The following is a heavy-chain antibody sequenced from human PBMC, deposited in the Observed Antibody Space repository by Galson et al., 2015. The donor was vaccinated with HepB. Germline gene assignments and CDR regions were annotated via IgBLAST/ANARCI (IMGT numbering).Heavy chain of an antibody. D-gene: IGHD5-18*01. CDR1: GFTFSSYS. CDR2: ISSSSSYI. Sequence: SLRLSCAASGFTFSSYSMNWVRQAPGKGLEWVSSISSSSSYIYYADSVKGRFTISRDNAKNSLYLQMNSLRAEDTAVYYCAGRGYSYGSLDYWGQGTLVTVSS. J-gene: IGHJ4*02. CDR3: AGRGYSYGSLDY. V-gene: IGHV3-21*01.